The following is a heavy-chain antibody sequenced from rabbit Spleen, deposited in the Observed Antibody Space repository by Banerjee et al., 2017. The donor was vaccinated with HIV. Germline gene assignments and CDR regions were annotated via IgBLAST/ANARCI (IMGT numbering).Heavy chain of an antibody. J-gene: IGHJ4*01. D-gene: IGHD1-1*01. V-gene: IGHV1S40*01. Sequence: QSLEESGGDLVKPGATLTLTCTASGFDFSSNVMCWVRQAPGKGLELIACIGDNISGRTWYASWAKGRLTISKTSSTTVTLQVTSLTAADTATYFCARDPYVRTSTTYTYTFTLWGQGTLVTVS. CDR2: IGDNISGRT. CDR3: ARDPYVRTSTTYTYTFTL. CDR1: GFDFSSNV.